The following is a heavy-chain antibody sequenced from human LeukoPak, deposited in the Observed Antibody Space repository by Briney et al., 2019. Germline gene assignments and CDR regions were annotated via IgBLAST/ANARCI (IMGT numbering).Heavy chain of an antibody. J-gene: IGHJ4*02. CDR2: IRYDGSNK. Sequence: TGGSLRLSCAASGFTFSSYSMNWVRQAPGKGLEWVAFIRYDGSNKYYADSVKGRFTISRDNSKNTLYLQMNSLKTEDTAVYYCTHSFDWGQGTLVTVSS. D-gene: IGHD3-3*01. CDR1: GFTFSSYS. CDR3: THSFD. V-gene: IGHV3-30*02.